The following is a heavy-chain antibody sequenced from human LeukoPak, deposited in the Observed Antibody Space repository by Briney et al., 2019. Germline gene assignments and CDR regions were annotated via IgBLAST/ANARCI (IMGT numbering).Heavy chain of an antibody. CDR3: ARDAPDVLRFLEWPNFARTLGSYYYYMDV. D-gene: IGHD3-3*01. Sequence: SETLSLTCTVSGGSISSSSYYWGWIRQPPGKGLEWIGSIYYSGSTYYNPSLKSRVTISVDTSKNQFSLKLSSVTAADTAVYYCARDAPDVLRFLEWPNFARTLGSYYYYMDVWGKGTTVTVSS. CDR2: IYYSGST. J-gene: IGHJ6*03. CDR1: GGSISSSSYY. V-gene: IGHV4-39*02.